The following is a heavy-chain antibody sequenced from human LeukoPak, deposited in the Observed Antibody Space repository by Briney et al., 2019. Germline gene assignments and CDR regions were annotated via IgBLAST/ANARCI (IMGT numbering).Heavy chain of an antibody. J-gene: IGHJ4*02. D-gene: IGHD2-15*01. CDR2: IYTSGST. CDR3: ARELTPYSRPFGY. V-gene: IGHV4-61*02. CDR1: GGSISSGSYY. Sequence: SETLSLTCTVSGGSISSGSYYWSWIRQPAGKGLEWIGRIYTSGSTNYNPSLKSRVTISVDTSKNQFSLKLSSVIAADTAVYYCARELTPYSRPFGYWGQGTLVTVSS.